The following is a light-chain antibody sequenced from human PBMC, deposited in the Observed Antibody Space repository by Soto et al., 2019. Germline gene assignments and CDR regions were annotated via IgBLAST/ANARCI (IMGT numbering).Light chain of an antibody. Sequence: EIVLTQSPATLSLSPGERATLSCRTSQSVSSYLAWYQQKPGQAPRLLIYDASNRATGIPARFSGSGSGTDFTLTISGLDPEDFAIYYCQQRSSWPPITFGQGTRLEIK. CDR3: QQRSSWPPIT. CDR1: QSVSSY. CDR2: DAS. V-gene: IGKV3-11*01. J-gene: IGKJ5*01.